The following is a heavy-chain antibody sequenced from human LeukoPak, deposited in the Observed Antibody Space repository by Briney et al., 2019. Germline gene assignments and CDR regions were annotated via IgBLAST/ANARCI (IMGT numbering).Heavy chain of an antibody. CDR2: INHSGST. V-gene: IGHV4-34*01. D-gene: IGHD3-10*01. J-gene: IGHJ2*01. CDR1: GGSFSGYY. CDR3: ARGAFITMVRGVIQTTERKNWYFDL. Sequence: KPSETLSLTCAVYGGSFSGYYWSWIRQPPGKGLEWIGEINHSGSTNYNPSLKSRVTISVDTSKNQFSLKLSSVTAADTAVYYCARGAFITMVRGVIQTTERKNWYFDLWGRGTLVTVSS.